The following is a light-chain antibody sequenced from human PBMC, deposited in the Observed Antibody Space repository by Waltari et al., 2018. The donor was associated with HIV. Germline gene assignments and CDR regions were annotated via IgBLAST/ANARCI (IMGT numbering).Light chain of an antibody. CDR1: KSNIGAGYA. Sequence: QSVLTQPPSLSGAPGQRVTISCTGSKSNIGAGYAVHWYQQVPGTAPKLLIYGNNNRPAGGPGRFSGAKSDTSASLAITGLQAEDEADYYCQSWDDSLSGYVFGTGSKVTVL. J-gene: IGLJ1*01. CDR3: QSWDDSLSGYV. V-gene: IGLV1-40*01. CDR2: GNN.